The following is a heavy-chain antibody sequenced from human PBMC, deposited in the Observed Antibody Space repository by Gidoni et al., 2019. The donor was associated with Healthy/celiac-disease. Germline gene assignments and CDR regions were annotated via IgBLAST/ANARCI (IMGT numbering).Heavy chain of an antibody. D-gene: IGHD2-2*01. CDR1: GFTFDDHA. Sequence: EVQLVESGGGLVQPGKSLRLSCAASGFTFDDHAMYWVRQAPGKGRELFSGISWNSGTIGHADSVKGRFTIARDNDKNSLYLQMNSLRVEDTALYYCAKATPGRCSSTSCYHYYYMDVWGKGTTVTVSS. CDR2: ISWNSGTI. V-gene: IGHV3-9*01. CDR3: AKATPGRCSSTSCYHYYYMDV. J-gene: IGHJ6*03.